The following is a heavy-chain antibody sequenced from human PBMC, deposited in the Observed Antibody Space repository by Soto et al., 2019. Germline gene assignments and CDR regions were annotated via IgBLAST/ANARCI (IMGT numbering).Heavy chain of an antibody. CDR2: IYHSGST. Sequence: LSLTCAVSGGSISSGGYSWSWIRQPPGKGLEWIGYIYHSGSTYYNPSLKSRVTISVDRSKNQFSLKLSSVTAADTAVYYCARGRTDSSGYYYDYWGQGTLVTVSS. V-gene: IGHV4-30-2*01. J-gene: IGHJ4*02. CDR3: ARGRTDSSGYYYDY. D-gene: IGHD3-22*01. CDR1: GGSISSGGYS.